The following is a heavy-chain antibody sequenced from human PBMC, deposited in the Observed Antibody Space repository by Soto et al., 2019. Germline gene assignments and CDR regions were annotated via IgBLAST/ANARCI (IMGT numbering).Heavy chain of an antibody. V-gene: IGHV4-4*02. J-gene: IGHJ2*01. Sequence: QVQLQESGPGLVKPSGTLSLTCAVSGGSIISNNWWSWVRQPPGKGLAWIGEIHHTWSTNYNPSLKSRVNTSVDKSKNQVSLKLSSVTAADTAVYFCVRGEGGNSNWYFALWGRGTLVTVSS. CDR2: IHHTWST. CDR3: VRGEGGNSNWYFAL. CDR1: GGSIISNNW. D-gene: IGHD3-16*01.